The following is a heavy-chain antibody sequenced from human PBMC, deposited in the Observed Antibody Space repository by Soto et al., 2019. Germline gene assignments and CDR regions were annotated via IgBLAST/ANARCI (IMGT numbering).Heavy chain of an antibody. Sequence: AASVKVSCKASGYIFTSYGINWVRQAPGQGLEWMGWISTHNGDRKYAPKLQGRVTMTTDTSTSTAYMELRSLTSDDTAVYYCARDQVFEDSRGNILGYWGQGTLVTVSS. J-gene: IGHJ4*02. CDR1: GYIFTSYG. V-gene: IGHV1-18*01. D-gene: IGHD3-22*01. CDR3: ARDQVFEDSRGNILGY. CDR2: ISTHNGDR.